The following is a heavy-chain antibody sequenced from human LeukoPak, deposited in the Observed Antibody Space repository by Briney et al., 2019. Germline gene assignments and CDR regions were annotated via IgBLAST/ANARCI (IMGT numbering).Heavy chain of an antibody. CDR1: GFTFSSYA. V-gene: IGHV3-23*01. D-gene: IGHD5-12*01. CDR2: ISGSGGST. Sequence: GGSLRLSCAASGFTFSSYAMSWVRQAPGKGLEWVSSISGSGGSTYYADSVKGRFTISRDNSENTLYLQMNSLRAEDTAVYYCAKTPVATIRYFDYWGQGTLVTASS. CDR3: AKTPVATIRYFDY. J-gene: IGHJ4*02.